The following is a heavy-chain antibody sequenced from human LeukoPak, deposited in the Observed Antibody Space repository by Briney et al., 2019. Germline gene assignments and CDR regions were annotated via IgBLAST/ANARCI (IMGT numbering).Heavy chain of an antibody. Sequence: PSETLSLTCSVSGDPVWSYYWTWVRQPPEKGLEWIGYVFFGGQTNYNPSVKSRVTISLDTSRSQFSLNLTSVTAADSAMYYCARGAYADRSGYNLDSWGQGTLVIVSS. D-gene: IGHD5-24*01. V-gene: IGHV4-59*02. CDR1: GDPVWSYY. CDR2: VFFGGQT. J-gene: IGHJ4*02. CDR3: ARGAYADRSGYNLDS.